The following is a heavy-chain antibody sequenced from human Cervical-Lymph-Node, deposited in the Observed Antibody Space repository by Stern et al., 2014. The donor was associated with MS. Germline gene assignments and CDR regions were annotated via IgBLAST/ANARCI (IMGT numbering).Heavy chain of an antibody. J-gene: IGHJ4*02. D-gene: IGHD3-16*01. Sequence: QDQLVQSGAEVKKPGASVKVSCKASGYTFTGYYMHWVRQAPGQGLEWMGWINPNSSDTNYAQNFQGRVTMTRDTSISTAYMELSRLRSDDTAVYYCARSGFWGYFDYWGQGTLVTVSS. V-gene: IGHV1-2*02. CDR3: ARSGFWGYFDY. CDR2: INPNSSDT. CDR1: GYTFTGYY.